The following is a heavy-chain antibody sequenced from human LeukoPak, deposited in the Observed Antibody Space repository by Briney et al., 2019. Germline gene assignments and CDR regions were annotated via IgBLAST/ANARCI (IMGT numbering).Heavy chain of an antibody. CDR2: IIPIFGTA. CDR3: GREYIDPTLGDYGSGSYIDY. V-gene: IGHV1-69*01. J-gene: IGHJ4*02. D-gene: IGHD3-10*01. CDR1: GGTFSSYA. Sequence: SVKVSCKASGGTFSSYAISWVRQAPGQGLEWMGGIIPIFGTANYAQKFQGRVTITADESTSTAYMELSSLRSEDTAVYYCGREYIDPTLGDYGSGSYIDYWGQGTLVTVSS.